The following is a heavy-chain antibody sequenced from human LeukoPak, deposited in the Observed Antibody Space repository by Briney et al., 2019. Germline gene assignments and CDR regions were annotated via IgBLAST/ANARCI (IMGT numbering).Heavy chain of an antibody. Sequence: SETLSLTCTVSGGSISSSSYYWGWIRQPPGKGVEWIGSIYYSGSTYYNPSLKSRVTISVDTSKNQFSLKLSSVTAADTAVYYCARDGNDSSGYYSAFDIWGQGTMVTVSS. CDR3: ARDGNDSSGYYSAFDI. V-gene: IGHV4-39*02. J-gene: IGHJ3*02. CDR1: GGSISSSSYY. CDR2: IYYSGST. D-gene: IGHD3-22*01.